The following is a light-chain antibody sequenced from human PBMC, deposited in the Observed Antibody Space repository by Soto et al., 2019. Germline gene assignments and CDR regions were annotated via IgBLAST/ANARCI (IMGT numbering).Light chain of an antibody. CDR3: QQYNSWPPYT. CDR2: GAS. J-gene: IGKJ2*01. Sequence: EIVMTQSPATLSVSPGERVTVSCRASESVSSNLAWYQQKAGQAPRLLIYGASTRATGIPARFSGSGSGTEFTLTISTLQYEDVAIYYCQQYNSWPPYTFGQGTKLEI. CDR1: ESVSSN. V-gene: IGKV3-15*01.